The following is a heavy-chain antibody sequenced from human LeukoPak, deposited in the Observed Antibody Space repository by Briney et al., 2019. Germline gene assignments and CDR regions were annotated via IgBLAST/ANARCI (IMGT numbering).Heavy chain of an antibody. CDR3: ARSDYYDSSGYFS. D-gene: IGHD3-22*01. CDR2: SYYNGNT. J-gene: IGHJ4*02. V-gene: IGHV4-59*01. Sequence: PSETLSLTCTVSGGSITNYYWSWIRQPPGKGLEWIGFSYYNGNTNYNPSLKSRVTISVDMSKNQFSLSLRSVTAADTAVYYCARSDYYDSSGYFSWGQGTLVTVSS. CDR1: GGSITNYY.